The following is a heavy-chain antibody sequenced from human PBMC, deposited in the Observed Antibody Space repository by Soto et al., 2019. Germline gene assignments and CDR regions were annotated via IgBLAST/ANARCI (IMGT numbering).Heavy chain of an antibody. Sequence: GASVKVSCKASGGTFSSYTISWVRQAPGQGLEWMGRIIPILGIANYAQKFQGRVTITADKSTSTAYMELSSLRSEDTAVYYCARAKGGLMIDGAFDIWGQGTMVTVSS. CDR1: GGTFSSYT. D-gene: IGHD3-22*01. CDR3: ARAKGGLMIDGAFDI. J-gene: IGHJ3*02. V-gene: IGHV1-69*02. CDR2: IIPILGIA.